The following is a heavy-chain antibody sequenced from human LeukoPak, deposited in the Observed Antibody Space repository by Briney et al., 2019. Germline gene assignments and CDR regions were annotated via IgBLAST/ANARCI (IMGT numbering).Heavy chain of an antibody. CDR3: AKRSSNFGSEYFQQ. CDR2: IYTSGST. D-gene: IGHD4-11*01. J-gene: IGHJ1*01. CDR1: GGSISSGSYY. Sequence: PSETLSLTCTVSGGSISSGSYYWSWIRQPAGKGLEWIGRIYTSGSTYYNPSLKSRVTISVDTSKNQFSLKLSSVTAADSGVYYCAKRSSNFGSEYFQQWGPGTLVTVSS. V-gene: IGHV4-61*02.